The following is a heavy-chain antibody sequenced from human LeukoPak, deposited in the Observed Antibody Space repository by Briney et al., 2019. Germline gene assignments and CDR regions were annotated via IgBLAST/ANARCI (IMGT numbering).Heavy chain of an antibody. D-gene: IGHD2-15*01. CDR1: GGTFSSYS. Sequence: GASVKVSCKASGGTFSSYSISWVRQAPGQGLEWMGGFIPIFGTANYAQKFQGRVTITADKSTSTAYMELSSLRSEDTAVYYCASYTYCSGGSCYSYYYYYMDVWGKGTTVTVSS. V-gene: IGHV1-69*06. J-gene: IGHJ6*03. CDR3: ASYTYCSGGSCYSYYYYYMDV. CDR2: FIPIFGTA.